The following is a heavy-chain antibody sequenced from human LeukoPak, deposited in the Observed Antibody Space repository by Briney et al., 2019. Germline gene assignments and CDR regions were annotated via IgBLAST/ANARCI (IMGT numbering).Heavy chain of an antibody. CDR3: VRGAWESAATYYGMDV. CDR1: GFTFSSYA. CDR2: ISYDGRNK. V-gene: IGHV3-30*04. D-gene: IGHD2-15*01. Sequence: GRSLRLSCAASGFTFSSYAMPWVRQAPGKGLEWVAVISYDGRNKYDADSVKGRFTISRDNSKNTLYLQMNSLRAEDTAVYYCVRGAWESAATYYGMDVWGQGTTVTVSS. J-gene: IGHJ6*02.